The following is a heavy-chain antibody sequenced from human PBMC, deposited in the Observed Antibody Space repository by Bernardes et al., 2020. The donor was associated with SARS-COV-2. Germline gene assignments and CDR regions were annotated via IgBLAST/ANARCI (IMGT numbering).Heavy chain of an antibody. CDR3: AREWEDYTSSLFDY. J-gene: IGHJ4*02. D-gene: IGHD1-26*01. Sequence: GGSLRLSCAASGFPFSNYAMHWVRRAPGKGLEWLAIISYDGTTKYNADSVKGRFTISRDNSRNTLFLQMDSLTTEDTAFYYCAREWEDYTSSLFDYWGRGTLVTVSS. CDR1: GFPFSNYA. CDR2: ISYDGTTK. V-gene: IGHV3-30-3*01.